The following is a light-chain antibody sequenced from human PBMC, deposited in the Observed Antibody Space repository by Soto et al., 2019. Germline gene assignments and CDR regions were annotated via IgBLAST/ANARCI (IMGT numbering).Light chain of an antibody. CDR1: SSDVGSYNR. CDR3: SSYTSTATLL. Sequence: QSVLTKPPSVSGSPGQSVTISCTGTSSDVGSYNRVSWYQQPPGTAPKLMIYEVSNRPSGVPDRFSGSKSGNTASLTISGLQAEDEADYYCSSYTSTATLLFGGGTKLTVL. V-gene: IGLV2-18*02. CDR2: EVS. J-gene: IGLJ3*02.